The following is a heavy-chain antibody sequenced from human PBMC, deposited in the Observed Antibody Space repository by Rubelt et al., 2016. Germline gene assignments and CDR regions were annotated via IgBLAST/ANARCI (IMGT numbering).Heavy chain of an antibody. CDR1: GFTFSNAW. J-gene: IGHJ4*02. D-gene: IGHD6-19*01. V-gene: IGHV3-15*01. CDR3: TTDFRIAVALYYFDY. Sequence: EVQLVESGGGLVKPGGSLRLSCAASGFTFSNAWMSWVRQAPGKGLEWVGRIKSKTDGGTTDYAAPVKGRFTISRDDSKNTLYLQMNSLKTEDTAVYYCTTDFRIAVALYYFDYWGQGTLVTVSS. CDR2: IKSKTDGGTT.